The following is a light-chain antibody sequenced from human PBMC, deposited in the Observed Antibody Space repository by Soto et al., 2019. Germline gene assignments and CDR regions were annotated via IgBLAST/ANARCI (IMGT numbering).Light chain of an antibody. CDR1: SSNIGSNY. Sequence: QSVLTQPPSASGTPGQRVTISCSGSSSNIGSNYVYWYQQLPGTAAKLLIYSNDQRPSGVPDRFSGSKSATSASLAISGLLYEDDDAYYCAAWDDSLRAYVFGTGTKVTVL. J-gene: IGLJ1*01. V-gene: IGLV1-47*02. CDR2: SND. CDR3: AAWDDSLRAYV.